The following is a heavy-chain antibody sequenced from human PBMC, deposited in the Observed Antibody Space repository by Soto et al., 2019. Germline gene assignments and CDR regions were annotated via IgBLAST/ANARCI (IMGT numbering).Heavy chain of an antibody. V-gene: IGHV3-30*03. Sequence: PGGSLRLSCAASGFTFSSYGMHWVRQAPGKGLEWVAVISYDGSNKYYADSARGRFTISRDNSKNTLYLQMNGLRLDDTAVYYCVTAVRTRLDNWGLGTLVTVSS. CDR3: VTAVRTRLDN. J-gene: IGHJ4*02. D-gene: IGHD3-10*01. CDR2: ISYDGSNK. CDR1: GFTFSSYG.